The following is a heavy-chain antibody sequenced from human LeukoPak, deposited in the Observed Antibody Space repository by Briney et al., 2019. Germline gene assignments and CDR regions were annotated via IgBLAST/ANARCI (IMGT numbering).Heavy chain of an antibody. D-gene: IGHD4-17*01. CDR1: GFTFSRYN. Sequence: GGSLRLSCAASGFTFSRYNMNWVRQAPGKGLEWISYISSSSGIRYYADSVKGRFTISRDNSKNTLYLQMNSLRAEDTAVYYCARVALTTVTYYYYYYMDVWGKGTTVTISS. V-gene: IGHV3-48*01. CDR3: ARVALTTVTYYYYYYMDV. CDR2: ISSSSGIR. J-gene: IGHJ6*03.